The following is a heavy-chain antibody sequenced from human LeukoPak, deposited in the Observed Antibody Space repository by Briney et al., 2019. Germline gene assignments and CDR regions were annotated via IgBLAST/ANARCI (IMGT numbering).Heavy chain of an antibody. Sequence: GGSLRLSCAVSGFIFSSYWMHWVSQAPGKGLVWVSRIDTDGSGTTYADSVKGRFTISRDNAKNTLYLQMNSLRAEDTAVYFCARVGGSSPVDYWGQGALVTVSS. CDR1: GFIFSSYW. CDR3: ARVGGSSPVDY. D-gene: IGHD1-26*01. CDR2: IDTDGSGT. J-gene: IGHJ4*02. V-gene: IGHV3-74*01.